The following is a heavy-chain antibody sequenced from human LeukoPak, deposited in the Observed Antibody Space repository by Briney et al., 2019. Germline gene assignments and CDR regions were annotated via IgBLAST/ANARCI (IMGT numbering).Heavy chain of an antibody. CDR2: ISSNGGST. CDR3: AKDYGDLRYYFDY. Sequence: PGGSLRLSCVASGFTFSTYAMYWVRQAPGKGLEYVSVISSNGGSTYYANFVKGRFTISRDNSKNTLYLQMNSLRAEDTAVYYCAKDYGDLRYYFDYWGQGTLVTISS. D-gene: IGHD4-17*01. CDR1: GFTFSTYA. V-gene: IGHV3-64*01. J-gene: IGHJ4*02.